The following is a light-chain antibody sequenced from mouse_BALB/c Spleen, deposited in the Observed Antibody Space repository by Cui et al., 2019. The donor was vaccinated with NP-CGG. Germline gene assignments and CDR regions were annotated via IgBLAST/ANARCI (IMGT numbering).Light chain of an antibody. Sequence: QAVVTQESALTTSPGETVTLTCRSSTGAVTTSNYANWVQEKPDHLFTGLIGGTNNRAPGVPARFSGSLIGDKAALTITGAQTEDEAMYFCALCYSNHWVFGGGTKLTVL. CDR1: TGAVTTSNY. CDR3: ALCYSNHWV. V-gene: IGLV1*01. J-gene: IGLJ1*01. CDR2: GTN.